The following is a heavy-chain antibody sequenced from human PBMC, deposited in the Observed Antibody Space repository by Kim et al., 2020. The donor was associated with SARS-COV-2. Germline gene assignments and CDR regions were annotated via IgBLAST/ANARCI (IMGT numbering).Heavy chain of an antibody. V-gene: IGHV3-30*04. Sequence: GGSLRLSCAASGFSFSISAMHWVRQAPGKGLEWMTFISHDGIKKYYSDSVKGRFTVSRDNSKDTVYLEMISLRDEDTAVYYCAKDRVTSAVSGTVFDSWGQGTLVTVSS. CDR1: GFSFSISA. J-gene: IGHJ4*02. CDR2: ISHDGIKK. CDR3: AKDRVTSAVSGTVFDS. D-gene: IGHD6-19*01.